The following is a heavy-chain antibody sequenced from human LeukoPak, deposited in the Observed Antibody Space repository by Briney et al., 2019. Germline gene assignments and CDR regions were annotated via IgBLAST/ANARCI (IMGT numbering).Heavy chain of an antibody. Sequence: GSLRLSCTASGFTSGDYAMSWFRQAPGKGLEWVGFIRSKAYGGTTEYAASVKGRFTISRDDSKSIAYLQMNSLKTEDTAVYYCTGGYSYGCDYWGQGTLVTVSS. V-gene: IGHV3-49*03. CDR2: IRSKAYGGTT. CDR1: GFTSGDYA. CDR3: TGGYSYGCDY. J-gene: IGHJ4*02. D-gene: IGHD5-18*01.